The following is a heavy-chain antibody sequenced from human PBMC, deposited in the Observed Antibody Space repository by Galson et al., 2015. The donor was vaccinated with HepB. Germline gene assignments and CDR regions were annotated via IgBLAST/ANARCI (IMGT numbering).Heavy chain of an antibody. CDR3: ARQSGAYHWFDP. V-gene: IGHV1-8*01. CDR1: GYTFTPYD. D-gene: IGHD2-15*01. J-gene: IGHJ5*02. CDR2: MNPNSGNT. Sequence: SVKVSCKASGYTFTPYDINWVRQANGQGLEWMGWMNPNSGNTDYAQKFQGRVTMTRNTSISTAYMELSSLRSEDTAIYYCARQSGAYHWFDPWGQGTLVTVSS.